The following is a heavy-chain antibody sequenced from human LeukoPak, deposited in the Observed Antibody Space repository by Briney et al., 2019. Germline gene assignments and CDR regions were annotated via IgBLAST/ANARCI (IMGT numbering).Heavy chain of an antibody. J-gene: IGHJ4*02. Sequence: GGSLRLSCAASGFTFSSYAMSWVRQAPGKGLEWVSSITDESSYKYYAGSVKGRFTISRDNAKNSLYLEMNSLRAEDTAVYYCARDLGFVVVPAAKADYWGQGTLVTVSS. D-gene: IGHD2-2*01. CDR1: GFTFSSYA. CDR3: ARDLGFVVVPAAKADY. V-gene: IGHV3-21*01. CDR2: ITDESSYK.